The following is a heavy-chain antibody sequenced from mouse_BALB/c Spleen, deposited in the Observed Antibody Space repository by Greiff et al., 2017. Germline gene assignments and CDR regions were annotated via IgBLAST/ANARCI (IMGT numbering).Heavy chain of an antibody. J-gene: IGHJ4*01. V-gene: IGHV1-9*01. D-gene: IGHD1-1*02. CDR2: ILPGSGST. Sequence: VMLVESGAELMKPGASVKISCKATGYTFSSYWIEWVKQRPGHGLEWIGEILPGSGSTNYNEKFKGKATFTADTSSNTAYMQLSSLTSEDSAVYYCARKDYRYYAMDYWGQGTSVTVSS. CDR3: ARKDYRYYAMDY. CDR1: GYTFSSYW.